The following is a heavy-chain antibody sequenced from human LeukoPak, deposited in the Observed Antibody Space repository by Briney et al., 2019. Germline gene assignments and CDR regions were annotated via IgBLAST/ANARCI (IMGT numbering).Heavy chain of an antibody. Sequence: SETLSLTCTVSGGSISSSSYYWGWIRQPPGKGLEWIGSIYYSGSTYYNPSLKSRVTISVDTSKNQFSLKLTSVTAADTAVYHCARLNYYHYYMDVWGKGTTVIISS. CDR1: GGSISSSSYY. V-gene: IGHV4-39*01. J-gene: IGHJ6*03. CDR3: ARLNYYHYYMDV. CDR2: IYYSGST.